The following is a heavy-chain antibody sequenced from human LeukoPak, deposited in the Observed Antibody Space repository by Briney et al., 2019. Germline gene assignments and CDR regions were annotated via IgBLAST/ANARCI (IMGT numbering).Heavy chain of an antibody. CDR3: ATSLYCSSTNCYALYFQH. V-gene: IGHV1-2*02. J-gene: IGHJ1*01. CDR1: GYTFTGYY. Sequence: ASVKVSCKASGYTFTGYYMHWVRQAPGQGLEWMGWINPNRGGTNYAQKFQGRVTMTRDTSISTAYMELSRLRSDDTAVYYCATSLYCSSTNCYALYFQHWGQGTLVTASS. D-gene: IGHD2-2*01. CDR2: INPNRGGT.